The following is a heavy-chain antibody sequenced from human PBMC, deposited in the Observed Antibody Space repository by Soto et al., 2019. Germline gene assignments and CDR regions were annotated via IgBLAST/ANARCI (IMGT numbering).Heavy chain of an antibody. D-gene: IGHD5-18*01. CDR2: ISAYNGNT. V-gene: IGHV1-18*01. CDR1: GYTFTSYG. J-gene: IGHJ4*02. Sequence: QVPLVQSGAEVKKPGASVKVSCKASGYTFTSYGISWVRQAPGQGLEWMGWISAYNGNTNYAQKLQGRVTMTTDTSTSTAYMELRSLRSDDTAVYYCARSLEANPNTAMVGYWGQGTLVTVSS. CDR3: ARSLEANPNTAMVGY.